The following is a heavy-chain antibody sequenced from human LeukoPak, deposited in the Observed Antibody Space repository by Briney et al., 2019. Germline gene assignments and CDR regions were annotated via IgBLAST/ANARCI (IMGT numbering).Heavy chain of an antibody. V-gene: IGHV3-43*01. CDR2: ISWDGGST. D-gene: IGHD3-10*01. J-gene: IGHJ3*02. CDR1: GFTFDDYT. Sequence: GGSLRLSCAASGFTFDDYTMHWVRQAPGKGLEWVSFISWDGGSTYYADSVKGRFTISRDNSKSSLYLQMNSRRTEDTALYYCAKDFYGSGSGVAFDIWGQGTMVTVSS. CDR3: AKDFYGSGSGVAFDI.